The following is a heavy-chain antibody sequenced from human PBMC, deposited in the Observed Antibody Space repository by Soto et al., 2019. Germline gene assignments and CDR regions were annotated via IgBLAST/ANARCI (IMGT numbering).Heavy chain of an antibody. V-gene: IGHV4-34*01. CDR1: GGSFSGYY. CDR3: ARILGGDYGRGNWFDP. Sequence: QVQLQQWGAGLLKPSETLSLTCAVYGGSFSGYYWSWIRQPPGKGLEWIGEINHSGSTNYSPSLKSRVTISVDTSKNQFSLKLSSVTAADTAVYYCARILGGDYGRGNWFDPWGQGTLVTVSS. J-gene: IGHJ5*02. CDR2: INHSGST. D-gene: IGHD4-17*01.